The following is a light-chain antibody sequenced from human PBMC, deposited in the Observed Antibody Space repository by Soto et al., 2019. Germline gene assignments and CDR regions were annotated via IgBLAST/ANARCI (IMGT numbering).Light chain of an antibody. V-gene: IGKV3-11*01. CDR1: QSVSTF. J-gene: IGKJ1*01. CDR3: QHRSNCWT. CDR2: DAS. Sequence: EIVLTQSPATLSLSPGERAALSYRASQSVSTFLAWYPHKPGQAPRLLIYDASNRATGIPARFSGSGSGTDFTLTISSLEPEYSAFYYCQHRSNCWTFGQGAKVDIK.